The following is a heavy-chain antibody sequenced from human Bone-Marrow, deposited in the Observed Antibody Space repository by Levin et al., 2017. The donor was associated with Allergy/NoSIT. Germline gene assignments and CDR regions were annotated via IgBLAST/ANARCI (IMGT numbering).Heavy chain of an antibody. Sequence: GGSLRLSCAASGFTFSSYSMNWVRQAPGKGLEWVSSISSSSSYIYYADSVKGRFTISRDNAKNSLYLQMNSLRAEDTAVYYCAREIRYCSGGSCYLDAFDIWGQGTMVTVSS. CDR1: GFTFSSYS. CDR2: ISSSSSYI. CDR3: AREIRYCSGGSCYLDAFDI. D-gene: IGHD2-15*01. V-gene: IGHV3-21*01. J-gene: IGHJ3*02.